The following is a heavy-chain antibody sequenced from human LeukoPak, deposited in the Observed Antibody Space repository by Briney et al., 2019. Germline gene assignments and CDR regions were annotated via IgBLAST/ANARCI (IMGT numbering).Heavy chain of an antibody. CDR3: ATRYYYDSSGYLRGAFDI. D-gene: IGHD3-22*01. CDR1: GGSISGAY. V-gene: IGHV4-59*01. J-gene: IGHJ3*02. CDR2: IYYSGST. Sequence: SETLSLTCTVSGGSISGAYWSWIRQPPGKGLEWIGYIYYSGSTNYNPSLKSRVTISVDTSKNQFSLKLSSVTAADMAVYYCATRYYYDSSGYLRGAFDIWGQGTMVTVSS.